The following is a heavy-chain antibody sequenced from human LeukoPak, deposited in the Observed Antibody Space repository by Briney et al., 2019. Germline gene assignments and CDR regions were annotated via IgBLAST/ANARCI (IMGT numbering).Heavy chain of an antibody. V-gene: IGHV3-74*01. D-gene: IGHD3-3*01. Sequence: PGGSRRLSCAASVFTFSDYWMHWVRQAPGKGLVWVSRIDSDGSSTSNADSVKGRFTISRDNAKNTVYLQMNSLRAEDTAVYYCARGFTIFGVVNDAFDIWGQGTMVTVSS. CDR3: ARGFTIFGVVNDAFDI. CDR1: VFTFSDYW. CDR2: IDSDGSST. J-gene: IGHJ3*02.